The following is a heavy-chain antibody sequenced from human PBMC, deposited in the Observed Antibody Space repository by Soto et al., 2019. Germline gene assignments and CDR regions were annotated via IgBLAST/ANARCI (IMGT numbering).Heavy chain of an antibody. V-gene: IGHV4-59*08. CDR2: VYYSGST. CDR1: GASISSSS. D-gene: IGHD5-12*01. CDR3: ARGLRDGYNRYYFDY. Sequence: SETLSLTCTVSGASISSSSWSWIRQPPGKGLEWIGYVYYSGSTNYNPSHKSRVTISVDTSKNQFSLKLNSVTAADTAVYYCARGLRDGYNRYYFDYWGQGTLVTVSS. J-gene: IGHJ4*02.